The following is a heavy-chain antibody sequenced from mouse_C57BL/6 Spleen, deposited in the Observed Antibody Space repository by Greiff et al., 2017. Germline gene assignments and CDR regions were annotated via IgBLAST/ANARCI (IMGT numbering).Heavy chain of an antibody. J-gene: IGHJ4*01. CDR2: ILPGSGST. CDR1: GYTFTGYW. CDR3: ARKKSPWAMDY. Sequence: QVQLQQSGAALMKPGASVKLSCKATGYTFTGYWIAWVQQRPGHGLEWIGEILPGSGSTNYPEKFKGKATFTADTSSNTAYMQLSSLTTEDIAIYDCARKKSPWAMDYGGQGTSVTVSS. V-gene: IGHV1-9*01.